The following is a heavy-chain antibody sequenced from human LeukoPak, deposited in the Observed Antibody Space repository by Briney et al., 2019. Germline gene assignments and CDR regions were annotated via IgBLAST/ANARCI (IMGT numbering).Heavy chain of an antibody. CDR1: GFTFSSYE. CDR2: ISSSGSTI. CDR3: ARNPYVDTAMVRDRGGFYDY. Sequence: PGGSLRLSCAASGFTFSSYEMNWVRQAPGKGLEWVSYISSSGSTIYYADSVKGRSTISRDNAKNSLYLQMNSLRAEDTAVYYCARNPYVDTAMVRDRGGFYDYWGQGTLVTVSS. D-gene: IGHD5-18*01. J-gene: IGHJ4*02. V-gene: IGHV3-48*03.